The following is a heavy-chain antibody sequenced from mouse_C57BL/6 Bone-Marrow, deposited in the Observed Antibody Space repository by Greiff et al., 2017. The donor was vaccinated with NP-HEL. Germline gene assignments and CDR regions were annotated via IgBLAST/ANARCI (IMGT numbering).Heavy chain of an antibody. V-gene: IGHV1-7*01. J-gene: IGHJ1*03. CDR2: INPSSGYT. CDR1: GYTFTSYW. D-gene: IGHD2-2*01. Sequence: QVQLQQSGAELAKPGASVKLSCKASGYTFTSYWMHWVKQRPGQGLEWIGYINPSSGYTKSNQKFKDKATLTADKSSSTAYMQLSSLTYDDSAVYYCAREGVGYPSYWYFDVWGTGTTVTVSS. CDR3: AREGVGYPSYWYFDV.